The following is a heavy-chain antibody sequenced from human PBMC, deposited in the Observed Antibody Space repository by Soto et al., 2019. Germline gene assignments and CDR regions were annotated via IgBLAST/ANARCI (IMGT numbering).Heavy chain of an antibody. D-gene: IGHD2-21*02. J-gene: IGHJ5*02. CDR1: GDSIGGVGY. V-gene: IGHV4-31*03. Sequence: SETLSLTCTVSGDSIGGVGYWSWIRQFPGRGLEWIGCISSSGSTYYNPALNNRISLSLDTSQNQFSLKLLSVAAADTAIYYCARSGVTGIVIPSHWFDPWGQGTLVTVSS. CDR3: ARSGVTGIVIPSHWFDP. CDR2: ISSSGST.